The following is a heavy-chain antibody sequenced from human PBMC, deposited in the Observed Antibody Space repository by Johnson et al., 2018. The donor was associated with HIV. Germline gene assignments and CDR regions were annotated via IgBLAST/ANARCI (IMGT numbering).Heavy chain of an antibody. J-gene: IGHJ3*02. CDR1: GFTFDDYA. Sequence: EVQLVESGGGLVQPGRSLRLSCAASGFTFDDYAMHWVRQAPGKGLEWVSVISWNSGSIGYADSVKGRFTISRDNAKNSLYLQMNSLRAEDTALYYCAKVDVTRAPRGTDAFDIWGQGTMVTVSS. CDR2: ISWNSGSI. V-gene: IGHV3-9*01. CDR3: AKVDVTRAPRGTDAFDI. D-gene: IGHD3-10*01.